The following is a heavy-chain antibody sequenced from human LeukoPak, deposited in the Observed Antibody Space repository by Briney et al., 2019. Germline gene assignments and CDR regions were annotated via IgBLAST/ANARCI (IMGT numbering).Heavy chain of an antibody. CDR1: GYSFASYW. V-gene: IGHV5-51*01. D-gene: IGHD1-7*01. CDR3: ARREGITGTTKWFDP. J-gene: IGHJ5*02. Sequence: GESLKISCKGSGYSFASYWIGWVRQMPGKGLEWMGIIYPGDSGTRYSPSFQGQVTISADKSISTAYLQWSSLKASDTAMYYCARREGITGTTKWFDPWGQGTLVTVSS. CDR2: IYPGDSGT.